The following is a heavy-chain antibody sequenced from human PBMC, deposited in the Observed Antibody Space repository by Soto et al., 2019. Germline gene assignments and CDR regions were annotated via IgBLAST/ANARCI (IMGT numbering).Heavy chain of an antibody. D-gene: IGHD2-15*01. J-gene: IGHJ5*02. CDR3: ARDLKEYCSDGKCNWFDP. V-gene: IGHV4-59*01. CDR1: GASITTYY. CDR2: ISYSGST. Sequence: PSETLSLTCTVSGASITTYYWSWIRQPPGKGLERIGYISYSGSTDYNPSLKSRVTISFDASKNQISLQVRSATAADAAVYYCARDLKEYCSDGKCNWFDPWGQGTLVTVSS.